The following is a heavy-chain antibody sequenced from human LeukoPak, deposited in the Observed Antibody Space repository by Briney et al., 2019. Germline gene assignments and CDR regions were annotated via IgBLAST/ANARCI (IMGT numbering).Heavy chain of an antibody. V-gene: IGHV1-69*05. CDR2: IIPIFGTA. J-gene: IGHJ5*02. D-gene: IGHD2-15*01. CDR1: GGTFSSYA. Sequence: SVKVSCEASGGTFSSYAISWVRQAPGQGLEWMGGIIPIFGTANYAQKFQGRVTITRDTSASTAYMELSSLRSEDTAVYYCARGVPLDIVVVVAAPFDPWGQGTLVTVSS. CDR3: ARGVPLDIVVVVAAPFDP.